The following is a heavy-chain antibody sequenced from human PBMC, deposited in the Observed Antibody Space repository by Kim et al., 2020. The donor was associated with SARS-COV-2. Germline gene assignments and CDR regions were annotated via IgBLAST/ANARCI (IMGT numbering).Heavy chain of an antibody. Sequence: GGSLRLSCVASGFSFRSYAMSWVRQAPGKGLEWVSAISSGGGSTYYADSVKGRLTISRDNSKNTLSLQMNSLRAEDTAVYYCAKDYYGSGSYSYFDYWGQGTLVTVSS. V-gene: IGHV3-23*01. CDR3: AKDYYGSGSYSYFDY. D-gene: IGHD3-10*01. CDR2: ISSGGGST. J-gene: IGHJ4*02. CDR1: GFSFRSYA.